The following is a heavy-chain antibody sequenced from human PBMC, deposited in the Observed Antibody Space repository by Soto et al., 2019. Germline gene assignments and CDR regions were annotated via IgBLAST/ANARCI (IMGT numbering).Heavy chain of an antibody. V-gene: IGHV4-34*01. CDR1: GGSFSCYY. CDR2: INHSGST. D-gene: IGHD5-12*01. J-gene: IGHJ4*02. CDR3: ARATQVATTYFDY. Sequence: LETLSLTCAVYGGSFSCYYGSWIRKPPGKGLEWIGEINHSGSTNYNPSLKSRVTISVDTSKNQFSLKLSSVTAADTAVYYCARATQVATTYFDYWGQGTLVTVSS.